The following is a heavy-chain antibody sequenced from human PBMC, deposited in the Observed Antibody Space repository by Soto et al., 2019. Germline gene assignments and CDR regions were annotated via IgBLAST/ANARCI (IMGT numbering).Heavy chain of an antibody. J-gene: IGHJ4*02. V-gene: IGHV3-7*05. CDR1: GFTFSSHW. Sequence: GGSLRLSCAASGFTFSSHWMSWVRQAPGKGLEWVANIKQDGSEKYYVDSVKGRFTISRDNAKNSLYLQMNSLRAEDTAVYYCARARSSGWIDYGVQGPLVNVSP. D-gene: IGHD6-19*01. CDR3: ARARSSGWIDY. CDR2: IKQDGSEK.